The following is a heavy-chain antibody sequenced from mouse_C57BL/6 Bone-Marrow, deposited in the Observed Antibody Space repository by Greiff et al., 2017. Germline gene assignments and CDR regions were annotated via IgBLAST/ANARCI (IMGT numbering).Heavy chain of an antibody. V-gene: IGHV1-15*01. CDR2: IDPETGGT. CDR3: TRGTYYFFMDD. J-gene: IGHJ4*01. Sequence: QVQLQQSGAELVRPGASVTLSCKASGYTFTDYEMHWVKQTPVHGLEWIGAIDPETGGTAYNQKFKGKAILTADKSSSTAYMELRSLTSEDSAVYYCTRGTYYFFMDDWGQGTSVTVSS. CDR1: GYTFTDYE. D-gene: IGHD2-10*01.